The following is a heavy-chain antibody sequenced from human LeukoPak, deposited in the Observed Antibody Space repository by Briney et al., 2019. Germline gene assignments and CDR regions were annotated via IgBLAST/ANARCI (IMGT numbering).Heavy chain of an antibody. Sequence: GGSLRLSCSASGFTFTNAWMSWVRQAPGKGLEWVGRIKSKTNGGTTDYAAPVKGRFSISRDDSKNTLYLQMNSLKSEDTAVYYCQGGRFWGQGTLVTVSS. J-gene: IGHJ4*02. V-gene: IGHV3-15*01. CDR1: GFTFTNAW. D-gene: IGHD1-26*01. CDR3: QGGRF. CDR2: IKSKTNGGTT.